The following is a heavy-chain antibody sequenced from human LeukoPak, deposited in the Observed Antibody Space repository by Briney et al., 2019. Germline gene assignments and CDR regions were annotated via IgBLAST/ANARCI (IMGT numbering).Heavy chain of an antibody. V-gene: IGHV4-34*01. CDR2: INRSGST. J-gene: IGHJ4*02. CDR3: ARGPLLPLDY. Sequence: KTSETLSLTCAVYGGSFSGYYWSWIRQPPGKWLEWIGEINRSGSTNYNPSLKSRVTISLDTSKNQFSLKLSSVTAADTAVYYCARGPLLPLDYWGQGTLVTVSS. CDR1: GGSFSGYY.